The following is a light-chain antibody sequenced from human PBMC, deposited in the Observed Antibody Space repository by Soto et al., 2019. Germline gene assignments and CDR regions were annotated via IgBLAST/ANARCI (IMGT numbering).Light chain of an antibody. CDR2: GAS. V-gene: IGKV3-20*01. Sequence: EVVLTQSPGTLSLSPGERATLSCRASQSVGSTYLALYQHKPGQAPRLLIYGASSRATGIPDRFTGSGSGTDFTLTISRLEPEDFAWYFCKQYGDSPLTFGQGTTVEIE. CDR3: KQYGDSPLT. CDR1: QSVGSTY. J-gene: IGKJ1*01.